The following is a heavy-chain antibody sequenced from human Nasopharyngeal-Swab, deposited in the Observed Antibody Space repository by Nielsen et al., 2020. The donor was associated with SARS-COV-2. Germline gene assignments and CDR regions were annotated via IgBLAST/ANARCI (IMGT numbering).Heavy chain of an antibody. CDR3: AKGTGATYRAIDY. J-gene: IGHJ3*01. CDR2: ISRTSST. D-gene: IGHD1-26*01. V-gene: IGHV3-23*01. Sequence: GESLKISCAASGFTFSSYAMNWVRQAPGKGLEWVSAISRTSSTYYADSVKGRFTVSRDNSKNTLYLQMNSLRAEDTAVYYCAKGTGATYRAIDYWGRGTMVTVSS. CDR1: GFTFSSYA.